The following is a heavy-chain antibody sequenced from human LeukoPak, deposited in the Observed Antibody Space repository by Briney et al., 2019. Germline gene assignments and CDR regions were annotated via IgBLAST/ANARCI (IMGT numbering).Heavy chain of an antibody. J-gene: IGHJ4*02. CDR2: ISWDGGST. CDR1: GXTFDDYS. D-gene: IGHD3-16*01. Sequence: PGGSLRLSCAASGXTFDDYSMHWVRQGPGKGLEWVSVISWDGGSTSYADSVKGRFTISRDNTKNSLYLQMNSLRSGDSALYYCAKDRGGVDYWGQGTLVTVSS. V-gene: IGHV3-43*01. CDR3: AKDRGGVDY.